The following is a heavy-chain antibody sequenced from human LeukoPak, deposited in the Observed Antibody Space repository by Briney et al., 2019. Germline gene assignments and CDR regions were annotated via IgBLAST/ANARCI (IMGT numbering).Heavy chain of an antibody. Sequence: GGSLRLSCVASGFTFSSYWMHWVRQAPGKGLVGVSRINSDGSSTTYADSVKGRFTISRDNAENTLYLQMNSLRAEDTAMYYCARQYSYDSSGYYPWDYWGQGTLVTVSS. CDR2: INSDGSST. D-gene: IGHD3-22*01. J-gene: IGHJ4*02. V-gene: IGHV3-74*01. CDR3: ARQYSYDSSGYYPWDY. CDR1: GFTFSSYW.